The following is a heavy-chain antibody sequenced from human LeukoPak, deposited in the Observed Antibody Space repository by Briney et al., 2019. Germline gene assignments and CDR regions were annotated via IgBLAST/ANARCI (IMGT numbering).Heavy chain of an antibody. CDR3: TRVGDIVVVPAALWFDY. CDR1: GFTFGDYA. CDR2: IRSKAYGGTT. D-gene: IGHD2-2*01. V-gene: IGHV3-49*04. J-gene: IGHJ4*02. Sequence: PGRSLRLSCTASGFTFGDYAMSWVRQAPGKGLEWVGFIRSKAYGGTTEYAASVKGRFTISRVDSKSIAYLQMNSLKTEDTAVYYCTRVGDIVVVPAALWFDYWGQGTLVTVSS.